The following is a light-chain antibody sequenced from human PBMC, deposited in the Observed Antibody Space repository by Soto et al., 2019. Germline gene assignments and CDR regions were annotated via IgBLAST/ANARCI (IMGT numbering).Light chain of an antibody. CDR1: SSDVGGYNY. J-gene: IGLJ1*01. Sequence: QSALTQPASVSGSPGQSITISCTGTSSDVGGYNYVSWYQRHPGKAPKLMIYDVSNRPSGGSNRFSGSKSGNTASLTISGLQAEDEADCHCSSYTSTSIVFGTGTELTVL. CDR3: SSYTSTSIV. CDR2: DVS. V-gene: IGLV2-14*01.